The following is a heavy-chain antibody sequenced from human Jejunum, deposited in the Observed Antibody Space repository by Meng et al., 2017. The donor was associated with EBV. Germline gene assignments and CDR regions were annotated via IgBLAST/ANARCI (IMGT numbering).Heavy chain of an antibody. CDR3: ARYGSGYFPALWY. V-gene: IGHV4-4*02. CDR2: IYHSGST. J-gene: IGHJ4*02. Sequence: VPVQGPGPGVGRPSGTLSLTCAVSGDSISSSNWWIWVRQPPGKGLEWIGEIYHSGSTNYNPSLKSRVTISVDKSKNQFSLKLSSVTAADTAVYYCARYGSGYFPALWYWGQGTLVTVSS. CDR1: GDSISSSNW. D-gene: IGHD3-3*01.